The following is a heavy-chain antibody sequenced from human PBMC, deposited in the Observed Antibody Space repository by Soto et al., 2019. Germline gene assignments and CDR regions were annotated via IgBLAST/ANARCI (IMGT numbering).Heavy chain of an antibody. J-gene: IGHJ4*02. CDR3: ASSRIAAAGPFDY. V-gene: IGHV1-18*01. CDR1: GSTITAYG. CDR2: ISSHNGNT. Sequence: QVQLVQSGDEVKQPGASVKVSCKASGSTITAYGISWVRQAPGQGLEWMAWISSHNGNTYYAQNLQGRVTMTTATSTSTAYMEPRSLRSDDTAVYYCASSRIAAAGPFDYWGQGDLVTVSS. D-gene: IGHD6-13*01.